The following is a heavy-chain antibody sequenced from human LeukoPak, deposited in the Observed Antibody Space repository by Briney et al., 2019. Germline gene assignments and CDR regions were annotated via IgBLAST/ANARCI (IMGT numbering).Heavy chain of an antibody. CDR1: GYTFTGYY. D-gene: IGHD3-3*01. CDR3: ARVGTIFGVVIIWYFDL. V-gene: IGHV1-2*02. J-gene: IGHJ2*01. CDR2: VNPNSGGT. Sequence: ASVKVSCKASGYTFTGYYMHWVRQAPGQGLEWMGWVNPNSGGTNYAQKLQGRVTMTRDTSISTAYMELSRLRSDDTAVYYCARVGTIFGVVIIWYFDLWGRGTLVTVSS.